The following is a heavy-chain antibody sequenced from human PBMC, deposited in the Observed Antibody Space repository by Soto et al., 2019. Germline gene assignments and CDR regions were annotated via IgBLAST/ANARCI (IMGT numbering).Heavy chain of an antibody. CDR3: AAGSGWTSDI. V-gene: IGHV3-7*05. CDR2: IEKDGSEK. J-gene: IGHJ4*01. D-gene: IGHD6-19*01. Sequence: EVQLVESGGGLVQPGGSLRLSCEASGFTFGAYYMTWVRQAPGKGLEWVANIEKDGSEKNYVDSVKGRFTISRDNAKNSLFLQLKGLRAEDTAVYYCAAGSGWTSDIWGQGIHVTVSS. CDR1: GFTFGAYY.